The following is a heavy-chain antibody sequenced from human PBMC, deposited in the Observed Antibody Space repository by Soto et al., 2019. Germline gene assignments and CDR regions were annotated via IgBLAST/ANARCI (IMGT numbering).Heavy chain of an antibody. V-gene: IGHV3-64D*06. CDR2: ISSNGGST. D-gene: IGHD6-19*01. CDR1: GFTFSSYS. CDR3: VKDRSYSSGWYPQFDP. J-gene: IGHJ5*02. Sequence: GGSLRLSCAASGFTFSSYSMNWVRQAPGKGLEYVSAISSNGGSTYYADSVKGRFTISRDNSKNTLYLQMSSLRAEDTAVYYCVKDRSYSSGWYPQFDPWGQGTLVTVSS.